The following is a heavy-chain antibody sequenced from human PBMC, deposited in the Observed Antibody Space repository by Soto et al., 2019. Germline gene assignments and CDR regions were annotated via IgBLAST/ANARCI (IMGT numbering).Heavy chain of an antibody. Sequence: GESLKISCAASGFTFSSYAMSWVRQAPGKGLEWVSAISGSGGSTYYADSVKGRFTISRDNSKNTLYLQMNSLRAEDTAVYYCAKDRLLWFGESRGYWFDPWGQGTLVTVSS. V-gene: IGHV3-23*01. CDR2: ISGSGGST. D-gene: IGHD3-10*01. CDR1: GFTFSSYA. CDR3: AKDRLLWFGESRGYWFDP. J-gene: IGHJ5*02.